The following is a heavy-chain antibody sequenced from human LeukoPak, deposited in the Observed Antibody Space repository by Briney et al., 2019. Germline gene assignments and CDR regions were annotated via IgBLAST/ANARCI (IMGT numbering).Heavy chain of an antibody. CDR1: GFTFSSYG. Sequence: PGGSLRLSCAASGFTFSSYGMHWVRQAPGKGLEWVAVIWYDGSNKYYADSVKGRCTISRDNSKNTLYLQMNSLRAEETAVYYCARDDCSGGSCYLDYWGQGTLVTVSS. CDR2: IWYDGSNK. V-gene: IGHV3-33*01. D-gene: IGHD2-15*01. J-gene: IGHJ4*02. CDR3: ARDDCSGGSCYLDY.